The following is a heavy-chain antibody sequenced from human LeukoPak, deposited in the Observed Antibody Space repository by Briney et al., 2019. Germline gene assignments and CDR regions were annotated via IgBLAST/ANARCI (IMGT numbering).Heavy chain of an antibody. D-gene: IGHD2-15*01. Sequence: GGSLRLSCAASGFTFSSFSMNWVRQAPGKGLEWVSSISSTSSYIYYADSVKGRFTISRDKDKNSVYLQMTSLRAEDTAVYYCARESGGRSYYYYMDVWGKGTTVTVSS. CDR3: ARESGGRSYYYYMDV. V-gene: IGHV3-21*01. CDR2: ISSTSSYI. CDR1: GFTFSSFS. J-gene: IGHJ6*03.